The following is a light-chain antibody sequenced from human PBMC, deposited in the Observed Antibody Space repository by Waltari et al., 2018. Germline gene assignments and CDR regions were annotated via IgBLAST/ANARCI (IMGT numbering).Light chain of an antibody. CDR1: NSNIGSNH. Sequence: QSVLTQPPSVSGTPGQRISISCSGGNSNIGSNHVFWYQQLPGAAPKLLIYRTHERPSGVPYRFSGSKSGTSASLAISGLQSGDEGDYYCAAWDDNLSGPWVFGGGTKLTVL. J-gene: IGLJ3*02. V-gene: IGLV1-47*01. CDR2: RTH. CDR3: AAWDDNLSGPWV.